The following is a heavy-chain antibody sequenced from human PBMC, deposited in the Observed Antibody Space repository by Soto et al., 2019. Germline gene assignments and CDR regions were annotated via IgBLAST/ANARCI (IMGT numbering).Heavy chain of an antibody. CDR1: GFTFSSHS. Sequence: PGGSLRLSCAASGFTFSSHSMNWVRQAPGKGLEWVSSISSSSSYIYYADSVKGRFTISRDNAKNSLYLQMNSLRAEDTAVYYCARAAMVLYFQHWGQGTLVTVSS. CDR2: ISSSSSYI. J-gene: IGHJ1*01. CDR3: ARAAMVLYFQH. V-gene: IGHV3-21*01. D-gene: IGHD2-8*01.